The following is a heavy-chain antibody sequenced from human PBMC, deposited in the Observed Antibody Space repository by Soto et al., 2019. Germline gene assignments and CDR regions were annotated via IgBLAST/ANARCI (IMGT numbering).Heavy chain of an antibody. J-gene: IGHJ5*02. Sequence: SETLSLTCALSGAPITWGDYSWNWIRHPPGKGLEWIGYIFHGGSTYYNPSLRSRVTISVDRSRTQFSLKMSSVTAADTAVYYCARGRVVVPAAVMFNCLHPWGQGALVTASS. V-gene: IGHV4-30-2*01. D-gene: IGHD2-2*01. CDR3: ARGRVVVPAAVMFNCLHP. CDR2: IFHGGST. CDR1: GAPITWGDYS.